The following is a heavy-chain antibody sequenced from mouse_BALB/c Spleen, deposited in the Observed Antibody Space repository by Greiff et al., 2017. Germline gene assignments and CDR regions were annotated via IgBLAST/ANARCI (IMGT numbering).Heavy chain of an antibody. D-gene: IGHD2-1*01. CDR1: GYSITSDYA. CDR2: ISYSGST. J-gene: IGHJ3*01. CDR3: ARGEIYYGNYPFAY. Sequence: VQLQQSGPGLVKPSQSLSLTCTVTGYSITSDYAWNWIRQFPGNKLEWMGYISYSGSTSYNPSLKSRISITRDTSKNQFFLQLNSVTTEDTATYYCARGEIYYGNYPFAYWGQGTLVTVSA. V-gene: IGHV3-2*02.